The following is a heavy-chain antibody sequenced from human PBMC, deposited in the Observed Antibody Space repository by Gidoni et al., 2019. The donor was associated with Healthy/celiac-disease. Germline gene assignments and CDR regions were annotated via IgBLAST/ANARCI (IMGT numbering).Heavy chain of an antibody. CDR3: ARDLGFGELYAHYGMDV. CDR1: GFTFSSYG. J-gene: IGHJ6*02. V-gene: IGHV3-33*01. CDR2: IWYDGSNK. D-gene: IGHD3-10*01. Sequence: QVQLVESGGGVVPPGRSLRLSCAASGFTFSSYGMHWVRQAPGKGLEWVAVIWYDGSNKYYADSVKGRFTISRDNSKNTLYLQMNSLRAEDTAVYYCARDLGFGELYAHYGMDVWGQGTTVTVSS.